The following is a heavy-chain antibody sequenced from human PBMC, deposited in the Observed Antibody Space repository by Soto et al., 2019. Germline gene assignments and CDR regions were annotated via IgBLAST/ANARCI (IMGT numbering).Heavy chain of an antibody. V-gene: IGHV3-7*03. Sequence: EVQLVESGGGLVQPGGSLRLSCAASGFTFSNYWMSWVRQAPGKGLEWVANINQDGSEKYYVDSVKGRFTISRDNGKNSLYLQMNSLRAEDTAVYYCATSPYPSYYYYGMDFWGQGTTVTVSS. J-gene: IGHJ6*02. CDR2: INQDGSEK. CDR3: ATSPYPSYYYYGMDF. CDR1: GFTFSNYW.